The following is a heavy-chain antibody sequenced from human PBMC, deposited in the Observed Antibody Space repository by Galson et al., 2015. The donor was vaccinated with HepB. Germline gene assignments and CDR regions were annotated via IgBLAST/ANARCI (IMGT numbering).Heavy chain of an antibody. CDR3: AKAWLQFSLPTMYFDY. D-gene: IGHD5-24*01. CDR1: GFTFSSYG. V-gene: IGHV3-30*18. Sequence: SLRLSCAASGFTFSSYGMHWVRQAPGEGLEWVAVISYDGSNKYYADSVKGRFTISRDNSKNTLSLQMNSLRAEDTAVYYCAKAWLQFSLPTMYFDYWGQGTLVTVSS. J-gene: IGHJ4*02. CDR2: ISYDGSNK.